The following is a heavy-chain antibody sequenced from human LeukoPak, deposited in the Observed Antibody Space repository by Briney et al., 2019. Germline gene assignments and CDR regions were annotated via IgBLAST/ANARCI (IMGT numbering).Heavy chain of an antibody. D-gene: IGHD1-1*01. CDR3: AREGTSNGFDI. V-gene: IGHV3-48*03. Sequence: TGGSLRLSCSASGFTFSSYAMHWVRQAPAEGLEWVSWASSSGTTKYYADSVKGRFTISRDNAKNSLYLQMNSLRAEDTAVYYCAREGTSNGFDIWGQGIVVTVSS. J-gene: IGHJ3*02. CDR1: GFTFSSYA. CDR2: ASSSGTTK.